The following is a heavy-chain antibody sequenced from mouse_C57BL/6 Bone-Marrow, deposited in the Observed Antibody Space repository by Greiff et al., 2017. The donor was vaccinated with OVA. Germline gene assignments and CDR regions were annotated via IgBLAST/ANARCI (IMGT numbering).Heavy chain of an antibody. J-gene: IGHJ4*01. Sequence: QVQLQQSGAELVRPGASVTLSCKASGYTFTDYEMHWVKQTPVPGLEWIGAIDPETGGTAYNQKFKGKAILTADKSSSTAYMEIRSLTSEDSAVYYCTRGYSNYYAMDYWGQGTAVTVTS. V-gene: IGHV1-15*01. CDR3: TRGYSNYYAMDY. D-gene: IGHD2-5*01. CDR2: IDPETGGT. CDR1: GYTFTDYE.